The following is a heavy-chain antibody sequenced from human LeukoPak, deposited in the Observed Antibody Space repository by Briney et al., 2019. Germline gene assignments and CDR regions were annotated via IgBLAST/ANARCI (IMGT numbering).Heavy chain of an antibody. CDR3: AKGIYSSGWSYFDY. CDR1: GFTFSNSA. CDR2: LSGSGITT. Sequence: GRSLRLSCAASGFTFSNSAMSWARQAPGKGLEWVSTLSGSGITTYYADSVKGRFTIYRDNAKNTLYLQMNSLRAEDTAVYYCAKGIYSSGWSYFDYWGHGTLVTVSS. V-gene: IGHV3-23*01. D-gene: IGHD6-19*01. J-gene: IGHJ4*01.